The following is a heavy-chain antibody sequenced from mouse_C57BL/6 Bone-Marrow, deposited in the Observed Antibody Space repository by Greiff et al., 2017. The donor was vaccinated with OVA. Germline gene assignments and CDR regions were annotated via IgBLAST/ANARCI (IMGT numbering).Heavy chain of an antibody. CDR2: IHPNSGST. V-gene: IGHV1-64*01. CDR1: GYTFTSYW. Sequence: QVQLQQPGAELVKPGASVKLSCKASGYTFTSYWMHWVKQRPGQGLEWIGMIHPNSGSTNYNEKFKSKATLTVDKSSSTAYMQLSSLTSEDSAVYYCARRGIYYYGSSLLPFDVGGTGTTVTVSS. D-gene: IGHD1-1*01. CDR3: ARRGIYYYGSSLLPFDV. J-gene: IGHJ1*03.